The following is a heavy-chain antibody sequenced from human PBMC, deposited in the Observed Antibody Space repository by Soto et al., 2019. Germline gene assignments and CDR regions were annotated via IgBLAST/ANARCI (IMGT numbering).Heavy chain of an antibody. CDR1: GYTFTSYY. J-gene: IGHJ4*02. Sequence: QVQLVQSGAEVKKPGASVKVSCKASGYTFTSYYMHWVRQAPGQGLEWMGIINPSGGSTSYAQKFQGRVTMTRDTSTSTVYMELSCLSSEDTAEYYCARDQQRGAFDYWGQGTLVTVSS. CDR2: INPSGGST. CDR3: ARDQQRGAFDY. V-gene: IGHV1-46*01. D-gene: IGHD2-2*01.